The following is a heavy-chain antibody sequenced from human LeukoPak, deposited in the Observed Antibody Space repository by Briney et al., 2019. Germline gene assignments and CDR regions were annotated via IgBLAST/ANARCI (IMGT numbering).Heavy chain of an antibody. D-gene: IGHD3-10*01. Sequence: ASVKVSCKASGYTFSGTGWYLYWLRQAPGQGLECMGWIYPYTGATHYAQEFQGRVAMTRDTSISTAYMELSRLRPDDTAVYYCARDGPAQMVDFDYWGQGTLVTVSS. CDR3: ARDGPAQMVDFDY. J-gene: IGHJ4*02. CDR1: GYTFSGTGWY. V-gene: IGHV1-2*02. CDR2: IYPYTGAT.